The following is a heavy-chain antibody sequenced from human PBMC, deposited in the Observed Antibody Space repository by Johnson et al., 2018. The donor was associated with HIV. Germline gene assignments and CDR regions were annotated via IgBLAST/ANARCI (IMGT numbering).Heavy chain of an antibody. V-gene: IGHV3-30*04. CDR3: ARGSLTDDSFAE. D-gene: IGHD2-8*01. J-gene: IGHJ3*01. CDR1: GFTFSSYA. Sequence: QVQLVESGGGVVQPGRSLRLSCAASGFTFSSYAMHWVRQAPGKGLEWVAVISYDGSNKYYADSVRRRFTISRDNSKNTLSLQMNSLTTEDTAMYYCARGSLTDDSFAEWGQGTMVFVSS. CDR2: ISYDGSNK.